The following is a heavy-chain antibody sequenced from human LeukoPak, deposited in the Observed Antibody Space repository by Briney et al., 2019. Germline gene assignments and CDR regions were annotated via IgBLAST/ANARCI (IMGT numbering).Heavy chain of an antibody. J-gene: IGHJ3*02. CDR2: IYYSGST. CDR1: GGSISSSSYY. CDR3: ASLPTFLDAFDI. Sequence: SETLSLTCTVSGGSISSSSYYWGWIRQPPGKGLEWIGSIYYSGSTYYNPSLKSRVTISVDTSKNQFSLKLSSVTAADTAVYYCASLPTFLDAFDIWGQGTMVTVPS. V-gene: IGHV4-39*01.